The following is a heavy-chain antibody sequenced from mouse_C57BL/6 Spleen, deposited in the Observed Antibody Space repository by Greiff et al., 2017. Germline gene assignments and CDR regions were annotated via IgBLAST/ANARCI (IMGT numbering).Heavy chain of an antibody. J-gene: IGHJ1*03. D-gene: IGHD1-1*01. CDR2: IYPSDSET. CDR1: GYTFTSYW. CDR3: ARCSYYYGSSYWYFDV. Sequence: QVQLQQPGAELVRPGSSVKLSCKASGYTFTSYWMDWVKQRPGQGLEWIGNIYPSDSETHYNQKFKDKATLTVDKSSSTAYMQLSSLTSEDSAVYYCARCSYYYGSSYWYFDVWGTGTTVTVSS. V-gene: IGHV1-61*01.